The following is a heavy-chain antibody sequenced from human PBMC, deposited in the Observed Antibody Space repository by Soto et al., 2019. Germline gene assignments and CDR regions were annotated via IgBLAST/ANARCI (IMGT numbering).Heavy chain of an antibody. CDR1: GFIFGDYA. V-gene: IGHV3-9*01. J-gene: IGHJ4*02. Sequence: GGSLRLYCAASGFIFGDYAVHWVRQAPGKGLEWVSGIRWKSGRIGYADSVKGRFTISRDNAKNSLYLQMSNLRAEDTAFYYYAKDNGYGSGSYYSFNYWGQGTLVTVSS. CDR2: IRWKSGRI. D-gene: IGHD3-10*01. CDR3: AKDNGYGSGSYYSFNY.